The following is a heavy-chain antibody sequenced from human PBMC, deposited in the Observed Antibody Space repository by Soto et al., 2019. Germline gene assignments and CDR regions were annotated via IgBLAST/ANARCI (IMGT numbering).Heavy chain of an antibody. D-gene: IGHD6-6*01. CDR3: ARSRGGSSSSSPSTGFEY. CDR1: SGSFSGYY. Sequence: SDTLSLSFAVYSGSFSGYYCIWIRQTPLNGLEWIGEINHSGSTNYNPSLKSRVTISVDTSKNQFSLKLSSVTAADTAVYYCARSRGGSSSSSPSTGFEYWGQGPLVTVSS. V-gene: IGHV4-34*01. CDR2: INHSGST. J-gene: IGHJ4*02.